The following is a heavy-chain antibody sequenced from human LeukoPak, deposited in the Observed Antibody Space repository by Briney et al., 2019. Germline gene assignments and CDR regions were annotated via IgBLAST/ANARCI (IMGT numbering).Heavy chain of an antibody. J-gene: IGHJ4*02. CDR1: GGSISSSIYY. CDR3: ARHSGTYYADFDY. Sequence: SETLSLTCTVSGGSISSSIYYWGWIRQTPGKGLEWIGSMYYSGSTYYRPSLKSRVTMSVDTSKSQFSLKLSSVTAADKAVYYCARHSGTYYADFDYWGEGTLVTVSS. D-gene: IGHD1-26*01. V-gene: IGHV4-39*01. CDR2: MYYSGST.